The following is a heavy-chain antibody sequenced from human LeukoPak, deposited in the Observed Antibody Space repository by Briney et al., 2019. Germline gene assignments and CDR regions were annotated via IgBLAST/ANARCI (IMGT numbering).Heavy chain of an antibody. CDR2: INHSGST. V-gene: IGHV4-34*01. J-gene: IGHJ4*02. CDR1: GGSFSGYH. CDR3: ARDGRRYYYDSSGYPGMPYYFDY. D-gene: IGHD3-22*01. Sequence: SETLSLTCAVYGGSFSGYHWSWIRQPPGKGLEWIGEINHSGSTNYNPSLKSRVTISVDTSKNQFSLKLRSVTAADTAVYYCARDGRRYYYDSSGYPGMPYYFDYWGQGTLVTVSS.